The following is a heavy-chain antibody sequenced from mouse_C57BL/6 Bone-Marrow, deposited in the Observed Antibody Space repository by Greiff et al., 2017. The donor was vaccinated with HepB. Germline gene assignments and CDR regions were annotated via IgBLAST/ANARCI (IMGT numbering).Heavy chain of an antibody. V-gene: IGHV1-19*01. CDR3: ARSRWLLPLFDY. CDR2: INPYNGGT. J-gene: IGHJ2*01. D-gene: IGHD2-3*01. CDR1: GYTFTDYY. Sequence: EVQGVESGPVLVKPGASVKMSCKASGYTFTDYYMNWVKQSHGKSLEWIGVINPYNGGTSYNQKFKGKATLTVDKSSSTAYMELNSLTSEDSAVYYCARSRWLLPLFDYWGQGTTLTVSS.